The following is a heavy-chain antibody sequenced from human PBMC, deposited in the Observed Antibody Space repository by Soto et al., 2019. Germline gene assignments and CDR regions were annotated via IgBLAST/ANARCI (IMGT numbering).Heavy chain of an antibody. CDR2: IWFDGSNK. CDR1: GFTFSSYG. V-gene: IGHV3-33*01. Sequence: QVQLVESGGGVVQPGRSLRLSCAASGFTFSSYGMHWVRQAPGKGLEWVAVIWFDGSNKFYADSVKGRFTISRDNSKNTVSLPKNSPGDEDSGADFRSTTGPYWGPGTPVTGPS. D-gene: IGHD3-3*01. CDR3: STTGPY. J-gene: IGHJ4*02.